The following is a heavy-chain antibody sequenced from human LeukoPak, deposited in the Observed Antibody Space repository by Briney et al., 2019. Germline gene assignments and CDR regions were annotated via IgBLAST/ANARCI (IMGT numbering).Heavy chain of an antibody. V-gene: IGHV1-2*02. CDR3: AREASSGAYNDY. D-gene: IGHD1-26*01. J-gene: IGHJ4*02. CDR2: INPNSGGT. CDR1: GYTFTGHY. Sequence: ASVKVSCKASGYTFTGHYIQWVRQAPGQGLEWMGWINPNSGGTNYAQKFQGRVTMTRDTSISTAYMELSRLRSDDTAVYYCAREASSGAYNDYWGQGTLVTVSS.